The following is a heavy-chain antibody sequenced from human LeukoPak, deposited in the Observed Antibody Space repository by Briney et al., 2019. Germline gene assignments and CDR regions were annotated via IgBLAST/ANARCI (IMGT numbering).Heavy chain of an antibody. D-gene: IGHD6-13*01. CDR3: AKDVETRSWGLFEY. J-gene: IGHJ4*02. CDR1: GFTFSSYA. CDR2: ISGSAGNT. Sequence: PGGSLRLSCAASGFTFSSYAMSWVRQAPGKGLEWVSTISGSAGNTYYADSVKGRFTVSRDNSKNTLYLQVNILRGDDTAVYYCAKDVETRSWGLFEYWGQGALVTVSS. V-gene: IGHV3-23*01.